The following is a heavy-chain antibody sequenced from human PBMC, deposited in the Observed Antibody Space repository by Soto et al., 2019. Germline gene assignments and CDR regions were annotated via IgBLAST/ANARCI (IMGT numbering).Heavy chain of an antibody. J-gene: IGHJ4*02. CDR2: IIPILGIA. V-gene: IGHV1-69*10. CDR1: GGTFSSYA. D-gene: IGHD1-26*01. CDR3: ARERPSGSSYRGYDY. Sequence: ASVKVSCKASGGTFSSYAISWVRQAPGQGLEWMGGIIPILGIANYAQKFQGRVTITADKSTSTAYMELSSLRSEDTAVYYCARERPSGSSYRGYDYWGQGTLVTVSS.